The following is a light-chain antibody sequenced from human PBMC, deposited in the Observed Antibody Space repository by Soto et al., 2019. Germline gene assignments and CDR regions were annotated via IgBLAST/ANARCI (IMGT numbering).Light chain of an antibody. CDR1: QNVNNW. CDR2: KAF. Sequence: DIQMTQSPSTLSASVGDRVTITCRASQNVNNWLAWYQQNPGKAPKLLIYKAFSLETGVPSRFSGSGSGTEFTLSINSLQPDDFATYYCQQYESYSFGQGTKLEIK. CDR3: QQYESYS. V-gene: IGKV1-5*03. J-gene: IGKJ2*01.